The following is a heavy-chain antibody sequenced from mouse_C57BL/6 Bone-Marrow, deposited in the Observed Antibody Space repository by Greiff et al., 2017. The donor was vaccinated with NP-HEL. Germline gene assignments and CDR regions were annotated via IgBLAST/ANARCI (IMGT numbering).Heavy chain of an antibody. V-gene: IGHV5-4*01. Sequence: EVQVVESGGGLVKPGGSLKLSCAASGFTFSSYAMSWVRQTPEKRLEWVATISDGGSYTSYPDNVKGRFTIDRDNAKNNLYLQMSHLKSEYTSMYYCARDIGWVQFAYWGQGTLVTVSA. CDR3: ARDIGWVQFAY. CDR2: ISDGGSYT. CDR1: GFTFSSYA. D-gene: IGHD3-3*01. J-gene: IGHJ3*01.